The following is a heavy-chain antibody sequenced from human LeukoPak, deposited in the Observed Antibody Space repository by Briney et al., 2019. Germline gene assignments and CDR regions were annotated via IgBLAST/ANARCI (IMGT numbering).Heavy chain of an antibody. Sequence: GGSLRLSCVASGFTVSSNYMSWVRQAPGKGLEWVSMFYSGGSTFYADSVKGRFTIARDSSKNTLYLQMNTLRAEDTAVYYCARGPYYYYMDVWGKGTTVTVSS. J-gene: IGHJ6*03. V-gene: IGHV3-66*01. CDR2: FYSGGST. CDR3: ARGPYYYYMDV. CDR1: GFTVSSNY.